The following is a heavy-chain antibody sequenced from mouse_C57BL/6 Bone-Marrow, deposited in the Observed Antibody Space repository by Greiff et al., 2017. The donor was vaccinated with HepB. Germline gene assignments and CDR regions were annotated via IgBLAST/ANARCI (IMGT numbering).Heavy chain of an antibody. CDR3: ARGGNYFYAMDY. J-gene: IGHJ4*01. Sequence: QVQLKESGAELAKPGASVKLSCKASGYTFTSYWMHWVKQRPGQGLEWIGYINPSSGYTKYNQKFKDKATLTADESSSTAYMQLSSLTYEDSAVYYCARGGNYFYAMDYWGQGTSVTVSS. CDR2: INPSSGYT. V-gene: IGHV1-7*01. D-gene: IGHD2-1*01. CDR1: GYTFTSYW.